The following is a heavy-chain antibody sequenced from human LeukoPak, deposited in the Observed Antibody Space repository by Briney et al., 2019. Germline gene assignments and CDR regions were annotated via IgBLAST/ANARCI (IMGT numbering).Heavy chain of an antibody. CDR3: AKGINLRYFDY. Sequence: GGSLRLSCAASGFTFNSYAMSWVRQAPGKGLEWVSVIIGSDGSTYYADSVKGRFTISRDNSKNTLYLQMNSLRAEDTAVYYCAKGINLRYFDYWGQGTLVTVSS. CDR1: GFTFNSYA. D-gene: IGHD3-9*01. V-gene: IGHV3-23*01. J-gene: IGHJ4*02. CDR2: IIGSDGST.